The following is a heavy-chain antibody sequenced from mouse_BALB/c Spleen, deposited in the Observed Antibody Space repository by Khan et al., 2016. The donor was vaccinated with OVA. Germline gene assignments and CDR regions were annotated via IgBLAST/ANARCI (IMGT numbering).Heavy chain of an antibody. V-gene: IGHV5-9-3*01. D-gene: IGHD2-1*01. CDR3: ARSPYGNFAY. J-gene: IGHJ3*01. CDR2: ISSDGDYT. Sequence: VELVQSGGGLVKPGGSVKLSCAVSGFTFSTYAMSWVRQTPEKGLEWVATISSDGDYTYYPDNVTGRFTISRDNAKNTLYLQMSSLRSEDTAMYYCARSPYGNFAYWGQGTLVTVSA. CDR1: GFTFSTYA.